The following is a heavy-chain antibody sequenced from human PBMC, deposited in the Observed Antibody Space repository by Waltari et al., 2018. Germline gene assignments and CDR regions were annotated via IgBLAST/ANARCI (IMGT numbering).Heavy chain of an antibody. CDR2: IYYSGST. CDR3: ARTHIGYCSSTSCYVDWFDP. V-gene: IGHV4-59*08. Sequence: QVQLQESGTGLVKPSETLSLTCTVSGGSISSYYWSWIRQPPGKGLEWIGYIYYSGSTNYNPSLKSRVTISVDTSKNQFSLKLSSVTAADTAAYYCARTHIGYCSSTSCYVDWFDPWGQGTLVTVSS. D-gene: IGHD2-2*01. J-gene: IGHJ5*02. CDR1: GGSISSYY.